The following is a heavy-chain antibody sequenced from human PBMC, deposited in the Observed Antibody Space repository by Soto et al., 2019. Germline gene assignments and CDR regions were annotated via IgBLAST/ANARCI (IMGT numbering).Heavy chain of an antibody. CDR2: IWYDGSNK. D-gene: IGHD2-15*01. Sequence: GGSLRLSCAASGFTFSSYGMHLVRQAPGKGLEWVAVIWYDGSNKYYADSVKGRFTISRDNSKNTLYLQMNSLRAEDTAVYYCARDGYCSGGSCYTYNWFDPWGQGTLVTVSS. V-gene: IGHV3-33*01. CDR1: GFTFSSYG. CDR3: ARDGYCSGGSCYTYNWFDP. J-gene: IGHJ5*02.